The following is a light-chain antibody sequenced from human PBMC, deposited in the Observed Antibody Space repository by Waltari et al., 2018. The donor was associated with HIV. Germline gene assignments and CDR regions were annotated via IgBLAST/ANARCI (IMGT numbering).Light chain of an antibody. Sequence: QSVLTQPPSASGTPGQRVTISSSGSSSNIGSSYVYWYQQVPGTAPKLLIYSSNHRPSGVPDRFSGSKSGTSASLAISGLRSEDEADYYCAAWDDSLSGYVFGTGTKVTVL. J-gene: IGLJ1*01. CDR2: SSN. CDR1: SSNIGSSY. V-gene: IGLV1-47*01. CDR3: AAWDDSLSGYV.